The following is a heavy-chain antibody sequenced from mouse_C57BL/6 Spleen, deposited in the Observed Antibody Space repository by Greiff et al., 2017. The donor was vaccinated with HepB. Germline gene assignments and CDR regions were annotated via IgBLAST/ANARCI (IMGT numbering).Heavy chain of an antibody. CDR3: ATLYSAWFAY. CDR2: ISYDGSN. V-gene: IGHV3-6*01. CDR1: GYSITSGYY. J-gene: IGHJ3*01. Sequence: ESGPGLVKPSQSLSLTCSVTGYSITSGYYWNWIRQFPGNKLEWMGYISYDGSNNYNPSLKNRITITRDTSKNQFFLKLNSVTTEDTATYYCATLYSAWFAYCGQGTLVTVSA. D-gene: IGHD2-12*01.